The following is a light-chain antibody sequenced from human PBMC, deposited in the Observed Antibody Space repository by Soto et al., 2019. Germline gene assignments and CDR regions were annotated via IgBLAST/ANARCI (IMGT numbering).Light chain of an antibody. J-gene: IGKJ5*01. V-gene: IGKV1-39*01. Sequence: DMKLTQSPYSLSASVGARVALTGRASQSISSYLNWYQQKPGKAPKLLIYAASSLQSGVPSRFSGSGSGTDSTLTISSLQPEDFATYYCQQSYSTPITFGQGTRLEI. CDR3: QQSYSTPIT. CDR2: AAS. CDR1: QSISSY.